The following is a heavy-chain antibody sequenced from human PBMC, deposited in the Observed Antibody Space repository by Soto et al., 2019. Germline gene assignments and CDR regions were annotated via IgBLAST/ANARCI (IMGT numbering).Heavy chain of an antibody. CDR1: GVSISGSDYF. V-gene: IGHV4-39*07. J-gene: IGHJ5*02. CDR2: IYYSGST. CDR3: ARARRHLGELSLNWFDP. D-gene: IGHD3-16*02. Sequence: SETLCLTCTVSGVSISGSDYFWVWNRQPPGKGLEWTGTIYYSGSTNYNPSLKSRVTISVDTSKNQFSLKLSSVTAADTAVYYCARARRHLGELSLNWFDPWGQGTLVTVSS.